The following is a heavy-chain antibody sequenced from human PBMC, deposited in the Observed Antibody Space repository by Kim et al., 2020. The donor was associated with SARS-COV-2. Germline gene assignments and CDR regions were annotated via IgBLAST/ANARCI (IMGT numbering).Heavy chain of an antibody. Sequence: GGSLRLSCAASGFTFSSYDMHWVRQPTGKGMEWFSAIGTAGDTYYPVSVKGRFTISRENNKNSLYLQINSLRAGDTAVYYCARADNGDKYYYYYGMDVWGRG. CDR2: IGTAGDT. D-gene: IGHD4-17*01. CDR3: ARADNGDKYYYYYGMDV. V-gene: IGHV3-13*01. CDR1: GFTFSSYD. J-gene: IGHJ6*01.